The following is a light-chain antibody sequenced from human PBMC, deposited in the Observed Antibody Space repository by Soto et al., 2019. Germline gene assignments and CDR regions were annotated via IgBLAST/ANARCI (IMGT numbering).Light chain of an antibody. CDR2: DDT. V-gene: IGLV3-21*02. Sequence: SYELTQPHSVSVATAQMARITCGGNNIGITRVHWYQQRPGQAPLLVVYDDTDRPSGIPERFSGSNSENTATLTISRVEAGDEGDYYCQLWDTTANRRVFGTGTKVTVL. J-gene: IGLJ1*01. CDR1: NIGITR. CDR3: QLWDTTANRRV.